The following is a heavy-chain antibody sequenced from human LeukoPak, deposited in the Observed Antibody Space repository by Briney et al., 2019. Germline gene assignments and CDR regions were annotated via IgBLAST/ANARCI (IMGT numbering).Heavy chain of an antibody. V-gene: IGHV4-4*02. Sequence: SETLSLTCAVSGGSISSSNWWSWVRQPPGKGLEWIGEIYHSGSTNYNPSLKSRVTISVDKSKNQFSLKLSSVTAADTAVYYCARRRITMVRGVIIDWFDPWGQGTLVTVSS. D-gene: IGHD3-10*01. J-gene: IGHJ5*02. CDR2: IYHSGST. CDR1: GGSISSSNW. CDR3: ARRRITMVRGVIIDWFDP.